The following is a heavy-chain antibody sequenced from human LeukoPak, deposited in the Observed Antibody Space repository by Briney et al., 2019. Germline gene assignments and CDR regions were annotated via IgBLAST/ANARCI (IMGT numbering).Heavy chain of an antibody. Sequence: SETLSLTCTVSGGSIRSSTYYWGWIRQPPGKGLEWIGSIYYSASTYYNPSLKSRVTISVDTSKNQFSLKLSSVTAADTAVYYCRGGAAAGTSHFDYWGQGTLVTVSS. V-gene: IGHV4-39*07. CDR1: GGSIRSSTYY. CDR2: IYYSAST. CDR3: RGGAAAGTSHFDY. J-gene: IGHJ4*02. D-gene: IGHD6-13*01.